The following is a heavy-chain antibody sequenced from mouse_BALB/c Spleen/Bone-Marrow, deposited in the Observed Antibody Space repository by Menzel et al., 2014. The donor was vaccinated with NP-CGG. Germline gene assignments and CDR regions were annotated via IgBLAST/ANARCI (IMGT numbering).Heavy chain of an antibody. J-gene: IGHJ4*01. V-gene: IGHV5-9-4*01. CDR2: ISSGGSYT. D-gene: IGHD2-14*01. CDR3: ARAYRYDGGYYYAMDY. CDR1: GFTFSSYA. Sequence: EVKLVESGGGSVKPGGSLKLSCAASGFTFSSYAMSWVRQSPEKRLEWVAEISSGGSYTYYPDTVTGRFTISRDNAKNTLYLEMSSLRSEDTAMYYCARAYRYDGGYYYAMDYWGQGTSVTVPS.